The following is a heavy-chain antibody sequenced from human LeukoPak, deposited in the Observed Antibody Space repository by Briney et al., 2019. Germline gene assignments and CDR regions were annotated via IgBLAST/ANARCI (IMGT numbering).Heavy chain of an antibody. Sequence: PGGSLRLSCAASGLTFSSHAMSWVRQAPGKGLEWVSAISGSGGNTYYADSVKGRFTISRDNSKDTLYLQMNSLRVEDPAVYYCANNEWHWGQGTLVTVSS. CDR1: GLTFSSHA. V-gene: IGHV3-23*01. J-gene: IGHJ1*01. CDR2: ISGSGGNT. D-gene: IGHD2-8*01. CDR3: ANNEWH.